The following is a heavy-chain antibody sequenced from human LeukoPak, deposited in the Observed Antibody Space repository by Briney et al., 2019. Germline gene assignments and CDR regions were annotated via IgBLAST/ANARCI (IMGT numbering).Heavy chain of an antibody. Sequence: PGGSLRLSCAASGFTFSSYAMHWVRQAPGKGLEWVAVISYDGSNKYYADSVKGRFTISRDNSKNTLYLQMNSLRAEDTAVYYCARDRSGGYYSSPNHQVDFDYWGQGTLVTVSS. J-gene: IGHJ4*02. CDR2: ISYDGSNK. CDR1: GFTFSSYA. D-gene: IGHD1-26*01. CDR3: ARDRSGGYYSSPNHQVDFDY. V-gene: IGHV3-30*04.